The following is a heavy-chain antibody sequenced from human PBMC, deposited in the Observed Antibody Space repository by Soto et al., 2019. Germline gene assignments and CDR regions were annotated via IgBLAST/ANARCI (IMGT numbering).Heavy chain of an antibody. CDR3: ARDISGSYPGPFGY. CDR1: GFTFSSYG. V-gene: IGHV3-33*01. J-gene: IGHJ4*02. D-gene: IGHD1-26*01. Sequence: GGSLRLSCAASGFTFSSYGMHWVRQALGKGLEWVAVIWYDGSNKYYADSVKGRFTISRDNSKNTLYLQMNSLRAEDTAVYYCARDISGSYPGPFGYWGQGTLVTVSS. CDR2: IWYDGSNK.